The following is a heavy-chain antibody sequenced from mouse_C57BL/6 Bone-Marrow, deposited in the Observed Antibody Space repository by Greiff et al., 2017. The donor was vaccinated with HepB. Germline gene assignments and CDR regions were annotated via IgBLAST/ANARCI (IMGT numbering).Heavy chain of an antibody. D-gene: IGHD2-14*01. CDR2: INPSTGGT. CDR1: GYSFTGYY. CDR3: ARLGYRVIYYAIDY. Sequence: EVQLQQSGPELVKPGASVKISCKASGYSFTGYYMNWVKQSPEKSLEWIGEINPSTGGTTYNQKFKAKATLTVDKSSSTAYMQLKSLTSEDSAVYYCARLGYRVIYYAIDYWGQGTSVTVSS. J-gene: IGHJ4*01. V-gene: IGHV1-42*01.